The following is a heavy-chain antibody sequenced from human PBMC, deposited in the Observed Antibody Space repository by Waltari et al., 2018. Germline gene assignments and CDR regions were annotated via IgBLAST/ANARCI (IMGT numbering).Heavy chain of an antibody. CDR1: AGSISTYY. J-gene: IGHJ6*03. Sequence: QVQLQASGPGLVKATETLSLTSPVPAGSISTYYWNWVRQPAGKGLEWIGRIYTTGSPTYNPSLRSRVTMSVDASKSQFSLKLTSETAADTAVYYCASGPGKYFYYMDVWGKGTTVTVSS. CDR2: IYTTGSP. V-gene: IGHV4-4*07. CDR3: ASGPGKYFYYMDV.